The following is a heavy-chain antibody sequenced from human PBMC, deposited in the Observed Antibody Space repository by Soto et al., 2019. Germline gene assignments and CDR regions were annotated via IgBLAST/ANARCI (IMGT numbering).Heavy chain of an antibody. CDR1: GFTFSSYS. J-gene: IGHJ6*02. Sequence: GGSLRLSCAASGFTFSSYSMNWVRQAPGKGLEWVSSISSSSSYIYYADSVKGRFTISRDNAKNSLYLQMNSLRAEDTAVYYCARVPRYCSSTSCYYYYYYYGMDVWGQGTTVTVSS. CDR2: ISSSSSYI. V-gene: IGHV3-21*01. CDR3: ARVPRYCSSTSCYYYYYYYGMDV. D-gene: IGHD2-2*01.